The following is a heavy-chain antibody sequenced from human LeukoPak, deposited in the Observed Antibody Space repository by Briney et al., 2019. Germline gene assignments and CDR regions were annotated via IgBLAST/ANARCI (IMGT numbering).Heavy chain of an antibody. J-gene: IGHJ4*02. CDR2: IYYSGST. D-gene: IGHD3-3*01. CDR3: ARDRPNYDFWSGYYPGYFDY. V-gene: IGHV4-30-4*01. CDR1: GGSISSGDYY. Sequence: TTSETLSLTCTVSGGSISSGDYYWSWIRQPPGKGLEWIGYIYYSGSTYYNPSLKSRVTISVDTSKNQFSLKLSSVTAADTAVYYCARDRPNYDFWSGYYPGYFDYWGQGTLVTVSS.